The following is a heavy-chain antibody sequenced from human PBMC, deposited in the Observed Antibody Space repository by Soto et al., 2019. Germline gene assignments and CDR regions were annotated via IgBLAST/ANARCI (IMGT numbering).Heavy chain of an antibody. CDR3: ARRWGRTFDY. CDR1: GGSISSGGYS. D-gene: IGHD7-27*01. J-gene: IGHJ4*02. V-gene: IGHV4-30-2*01. CDR2: IYHSGST. Sequence: PSETLSLTCAASGGSISSGGYSWSWIRQPPGKGLEWIGYIYHSGSTNYNPSLKSRVTISVDTSKNQFSLKLSSVAAADTAVYYCARRWGRTFDYWGQGTLVTVSS.